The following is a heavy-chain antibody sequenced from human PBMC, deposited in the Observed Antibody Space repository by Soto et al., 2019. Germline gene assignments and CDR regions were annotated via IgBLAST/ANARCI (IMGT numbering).Heavy chain of an antibody. CDR2: IYYSGST. J-gene: IGHJ6*02. CDR3: ARVDSRNYYGMDV. V-gene: IGHV4-34*09. CDR1: GGSFSGYY. Sequence: SETLSLTCAVYGGSFSGYYWSWIRQPPGKGLEWIGYIYYSGSTYYNPSLKSRVTISVDTSKNQFSLKLSSVTAADTAVYYCARVDSRNYYGMDVWGQGTTVTVSS.